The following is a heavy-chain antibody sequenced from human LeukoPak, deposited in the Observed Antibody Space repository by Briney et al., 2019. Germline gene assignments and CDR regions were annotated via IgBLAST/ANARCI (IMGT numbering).Heavy chain of an antibody. J-gene: IGHJ4*02. CDR1: GGSISSGGYY. CDR2: IYYSGST. CDR3: AREVSARDGSLGRPFDY. V-gene: IGHV4-31*03. D-gene: IGHD5-24*01. Sequence: PSQTLSLTCTVSGGSISSGGYYWSWIRQHPGKGLEWIGYIYYSGSTNYNASLKSRVTMSVDMSKNQFSLKLSSVTAADTAVYYCAREVSARDGSLGRPFDYWGQGTLVTVSS.